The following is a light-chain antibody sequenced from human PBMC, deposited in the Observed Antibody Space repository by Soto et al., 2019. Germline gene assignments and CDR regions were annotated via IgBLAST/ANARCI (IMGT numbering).Light chain of an antibody. CDR3: NSYTDNNIFV. CDR1: SSDIGGYNY. J-gene: IGLJ2*01. Sequence: QSALTQPPSASGSPGQSVTISCTGTSSDIGGYNYVSWYQQHPGKAPQLMIYEVSKRPSGVSGRFSGSKSGNTASLTVSGLQSEDEADYYCNSYTDNNIFVFGGGTKVTVL. CDR2: EVS. V-gene: IGLV2-8*01.